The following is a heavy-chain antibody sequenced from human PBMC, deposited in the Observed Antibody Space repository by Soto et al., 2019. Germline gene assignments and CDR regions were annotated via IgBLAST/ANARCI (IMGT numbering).Heavy chain of an antibody. Sequence: SETLSLTCTVSGGSISSGGYYWSWIRQHPGKGLEWIGYIYYSGSTYYNPSLKSRVTISVDTSKNQFSLKLSSVTAADTAVYYCARWYYSNYGYFDYWGQGTLVTVSS. CDR2: IYYSGST. V-gene: IGHV4-31*03. CDR1: GGSISSGGYY. CDR3: ARWYYSNYGYFDY. J-gene: IGHJ4*02. D-gene: IGHD4-4*01.